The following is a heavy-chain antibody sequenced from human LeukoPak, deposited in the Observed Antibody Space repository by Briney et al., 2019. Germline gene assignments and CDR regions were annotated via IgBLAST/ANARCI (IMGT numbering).Heavy chain of an antibody. CDR3: AGQAYSSGWLDN. CDR1: GGSFSDYY. J-gene: IGHJ4*02. Sequence: SETLSLTCTVSGGSFSDYYWSFIRQPPGKGLEWIGYIYHNGNSDFNPSLKSRVTISVDPSKNQFSLRMSSATAADTAVYFCAGQAYSSGWLDNWGPGTLVTVSS. CDR2: IYHNGNS. D-gene: IGHD6-19*01. V-gene: IGHV4-59*01.